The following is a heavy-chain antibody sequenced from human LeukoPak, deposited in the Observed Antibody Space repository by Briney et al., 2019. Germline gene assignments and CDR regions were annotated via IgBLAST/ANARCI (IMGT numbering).Heavy chain of an antibody. Sequence: ASVKVSCKASGYTFTSYYMHWVRQAPGQGLEWMGIINPSGGSTSYAQKFQGRVTMTRDMSTSTVYMELSSLRSEDTAVYYCARVGGTMVRGSRRGDYYYMDVWGKGTTVTISS. V-gene: IGHV1-46*01. D-gene: IGHD3-10*01. J-gene: IGHJ6*03. CDR3: ARVGGTMVRGSRRGDYYYMDV. CDR1: GYTFTSYY. CDR2: INPSGGST.